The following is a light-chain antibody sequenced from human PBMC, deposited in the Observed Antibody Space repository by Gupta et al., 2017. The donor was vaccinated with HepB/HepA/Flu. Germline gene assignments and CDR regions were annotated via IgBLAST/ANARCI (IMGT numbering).Light chain of an antibody. CDR3: AAWDDSRTGWV. V-gene: IGLV1-44*01. Sequence: QSVLTQPLSASGTPGQRLTISCSGSSSNIGSNTVKWYQQLPGTAPKLLIYSNSQRPSGVPDRFSGSKSGTTASLAISGLQSEDEADYYCAAWDDSRTGWVFGGRTKLTVL. CDR2: SNS. CDR1: SSNIGSNT. J-gene: IGLJ3*02.